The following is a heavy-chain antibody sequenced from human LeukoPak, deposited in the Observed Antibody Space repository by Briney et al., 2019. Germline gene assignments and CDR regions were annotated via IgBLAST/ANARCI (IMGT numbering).Heavy chain of an antibody. CDR1: GFTFSSYA. V-gene: IGHV3-21*01. CDR2: ISSSSSYI. J-gene: IGHJ4*02. Sequence: GGSLRLSCAASGFTFSSYAMSWVRQAPGKGLEWVSSISSSSSYIYYAGSVKGRFTISRDNAKNSLYLQMNSLRAEDTAVYYCARDRDPYGGKPFDYWGQGTLVTVSS. CDR3: ARDRDPYGGKPFDY. D-gene: IGHD4/OR15-4a*01.